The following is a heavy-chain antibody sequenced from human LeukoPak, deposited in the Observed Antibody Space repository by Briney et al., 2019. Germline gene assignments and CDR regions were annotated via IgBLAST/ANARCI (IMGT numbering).Heavy chain of an antibody. CDR3: ARATMGFDP. J-gene: IGHJ5*02. CDR1: GFTFSSYW. Sequence: GGSLRLSCTASGFTFSSYWMSWVRQAPGKGLEWVATIKHDGRETYYVDSVKVRFTISRDNAKISLYLQMNSLRAEDTAVYYCARATMGFDPWGQGTLVTVSS. CDR2: IKHDGRET. V-gene: IGHV3-7*04. D-gene: IGHD2-8*01.